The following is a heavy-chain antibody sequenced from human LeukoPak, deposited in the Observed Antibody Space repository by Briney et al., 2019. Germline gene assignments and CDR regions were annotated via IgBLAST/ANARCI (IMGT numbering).Heavy chain of an antibody. J-gene: IGHJ4*02. D-gene: IGHD6-13*01. CDR3: ARVFVLRQQLVMGY. Sequence: ASVRVSCKASGYTFTSYDINWVRQATGQGLEWMGWMNPNSGNTGYAQKFQGRVTMTRNTSISTAYMELSSLRSEDTAVYYCARVFVLRQQLVMGYWGQGTLVTVSS. V-gene: IGHV1-8*01. CDR2: MNPNSGNT. CDR1: GYTFTSYD.